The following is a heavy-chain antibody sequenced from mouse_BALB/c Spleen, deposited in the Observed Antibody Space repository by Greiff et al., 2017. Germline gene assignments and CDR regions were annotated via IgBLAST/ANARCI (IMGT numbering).Heavy chain of an antibody. Sequence: EVKVVESGGGLVKPGGSLKLSCAASGFTFSSYAMSWVRQTPEKRLEWVASISSGGSTYYPDSVKGRFTISRDNARNILYLQMSSLRSEDTAMYYCARGYGNYVGYFDYWGQGTTLTVSS. CDR2: ISSGGST. J-gene: IGHJ2*01. CDR3: ARGYGNYVGYFDY. D-gene: IGHD2-1*01. CDR1: GFTFSSYA. V-gene: IGHV5-6-5*01.